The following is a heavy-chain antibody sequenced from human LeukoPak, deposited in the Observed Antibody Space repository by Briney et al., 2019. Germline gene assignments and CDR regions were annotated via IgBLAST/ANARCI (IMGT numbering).Heavy chain of an antibody. CDR1: GFIFSKYW. V-gene: IGHV3-74*01. D-gene: IGHD5-12*01. Sequence: GGSLRLSCASSGFIFSKYWMHWVRQAPGKGLESVSRINTDGTVTTYADSVKGRFTVSRDNADNTMFLQMNSVRDEDKAVYYCATKQWLAPPPDSWGQGTPVTVSS. CDR3: ATKQWLAPPPDS. CDR2: INTDGTVT. J-gene: IGHJ4*02.